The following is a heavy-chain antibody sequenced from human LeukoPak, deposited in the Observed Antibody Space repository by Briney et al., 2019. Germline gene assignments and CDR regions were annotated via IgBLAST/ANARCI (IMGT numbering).Heavy chain of an antibody. CDR1: GGSISSSDYY. J-gene: IGHJ6*02. CDR2: IYYSGST. D-gene: IGHD3-10*02. CDR3: AREQRITVFDYYGMDV. Sequence: SETLSLTCTASGGSISSSDYYWGWIRQPPGKGLEWIGTIYYSGSTYYNASLKSRVTISVDTSKNQFSLKLSSVTAADTALYYCAREQRITVFDYYGMDVWGQGTTVTVSS. V-gene: IGHV4-39*07.